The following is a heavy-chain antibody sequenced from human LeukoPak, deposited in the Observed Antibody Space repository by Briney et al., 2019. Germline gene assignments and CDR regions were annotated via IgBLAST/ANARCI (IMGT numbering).Heavy chain of an antibody. J-gene: IGHJ6*03. CDR3: ARRRASRGYYYMDV. Sequence: GASVKVSCKASGYTFTSYGIGWVRQAPGQGLEWMGWISAHNGNTNYAQKLQGRVTTTTDTSTSTAYMELSSLRSEDTAVYYCARRRASRGYYYMDVWGKGTTVTVSS. V-gene: IGHV1-18*01. CDR2: ISAHNGNT. CDR1: GYTFTSYG.